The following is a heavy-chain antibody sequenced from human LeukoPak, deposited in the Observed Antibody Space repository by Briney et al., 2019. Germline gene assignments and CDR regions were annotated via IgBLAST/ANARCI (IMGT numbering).Heavy chain of an antibody. J-gene: IGHJ4*02. CDR2: INHSGST. CDR1: GGSISSSGYY. D-gene: IGHD2-15*01. CDR3: ARGSYYFDY. V-gene: IGHV4-39*07. Sequence: SETLSLTCTVSGGSISSSGYYWSWIRQPPGKGLEWIGEINHSGSTNYNPSLKSRVTISVDTSKNQFSLKLSSVTAADTAVYYCARGSYYFDYWGQGTLVTVSS.